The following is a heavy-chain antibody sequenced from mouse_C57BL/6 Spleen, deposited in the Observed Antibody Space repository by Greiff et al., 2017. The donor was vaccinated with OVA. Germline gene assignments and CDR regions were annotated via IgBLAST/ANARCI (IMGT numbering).Heavy chain of an antibody. CDR3: ARHITTVTGYCGV. V-gene: IGHV1-69*01. CDR1: GYTFTSYW. D-gene: IGHD1-1*01. CDR2: IDPSDGYT. Sequence: QVQLQQPGAELVMPGASVKLSCKASGYTFTSYWMHWVKQRPGQGLEWIGEIDPSDGYTNYNQKFKGKSTLTVDKSSSTAYMQLRSLTSEDSAVYYCARHITTVTGYCGVGGTGTTVTVAS. J-gene: IGHJ1*03.